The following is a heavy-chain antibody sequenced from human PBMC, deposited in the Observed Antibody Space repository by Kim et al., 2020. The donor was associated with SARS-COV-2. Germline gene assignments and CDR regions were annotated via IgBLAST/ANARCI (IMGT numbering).Heavy chain of an antibody. CDR1: GGSISSYY. CDR2: IYYSGST. CDR3: ARKNSGYDS. J-gene: IGHJ4*02. Sequence: SETLSLTCTVSGGSISSYYWSWIRQPPGKGLEWIGYIYYSGSTNYNPSLKSRVTISVDTSKNQFSLKLSSVTAADTAVYYCARKNSGYDSWGQGTLVTVS. D-gene: IGHD5-12*01. V-gene: IGHV4-59*01.